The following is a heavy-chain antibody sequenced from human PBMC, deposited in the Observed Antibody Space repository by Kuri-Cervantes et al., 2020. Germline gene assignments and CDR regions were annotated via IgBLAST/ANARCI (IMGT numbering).Heavy chain of an antibody. D-gene: IGHD2-21*01. V-gene: IGHV3-7*01. CDR2: INKDGTEK. J-gene: IGHJ6*02. CDR3: ARIRVRYYYGMDV. Sequence: GGSLRLSCAASGFSFRSYWMSWVRQAPGKGLEWVANINKDGTEKNYVDSVKGRFIISRDNARNSLYLQMNSLRAEDTAVYYCARIRVRYYYGMDVWGQGTTVTVSS. CDR1: GFSFRSYW.